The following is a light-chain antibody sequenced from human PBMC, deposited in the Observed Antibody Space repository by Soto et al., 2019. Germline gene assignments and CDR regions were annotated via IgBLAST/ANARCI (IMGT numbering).Light chain of an antibody. V-gene: IGLV2-14*01. CDR2: EVA. CDR1: MRDIGAYKY. J-gene: IGLJ1*01. Sequence: QSVLTQPASVSGSPGQSITISCAGTMRDIGAYKYVSWYQQHPGKAPKLMIYEVANRPSGVSNRFSGSKSGNTASLTISGLQTEDEADYYCSSYTSTITLIVFGTGTKVTVL. CDR3: SSYTSTITLIV.